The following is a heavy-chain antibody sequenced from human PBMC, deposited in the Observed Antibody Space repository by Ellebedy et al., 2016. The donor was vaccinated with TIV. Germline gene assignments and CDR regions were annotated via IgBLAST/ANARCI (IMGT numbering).Heavy chain of an antibody. Sequence: AASVKVSCKASGYTFSSYFMHWVRQAPGQGLEWMGIINPSAGSTTYAQSLQGRFTMTRDTSTTTVNMELNSLRSEDTAVYYCAKSRSTGWLHTPDYWGQGTLVIVSS. CDR1: GYTFSSYF. V-gene: IGHV1-46*04. CDR3: AKSRSTGWLHTPDY. D-gene: IGHD6-13*01. J-gene: IGHJ4*02. CDR2: INPSAGST.